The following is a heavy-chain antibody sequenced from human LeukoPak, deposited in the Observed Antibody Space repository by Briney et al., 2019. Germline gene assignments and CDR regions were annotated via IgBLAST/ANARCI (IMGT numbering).Heavy chain of an antibody. V-gene: IGHV3-48*02. J-gene: IGHJ4*02. D-gene: IGHD2-21*01. CDR2: ISSSSTTI. Sequence: GGSLRLSCAASGFXFSSYWINWVRQAPGKGLEWVSYISSSSTTIFYADSVKGRFTISRDNAKNSLFLQMNGLRDEDTALYYCARERVIAAAGDGFDSWGQGTLVTVSS. CDR1: GFXFSSYW. CDR3: ARERVIAAAGDGFDS.